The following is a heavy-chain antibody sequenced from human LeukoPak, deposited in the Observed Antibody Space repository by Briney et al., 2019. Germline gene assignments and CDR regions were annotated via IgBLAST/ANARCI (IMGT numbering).Heavy chain of an antibody. D-gene: IGHD2/OR15-2a*01. CDR1: GFTFSSYN. CDR3: ARVDSNSYYYYYYYMDV. J-gene: IGHJ6*03. Sequence: GGSLRLSCAASGFTFSSYNMNWARQAPGKGLEWVSYISSSSTTIYYADSVKGRFTISRDNAKNSLYLQMNSLRAEDTAVYYCARVDSNSYYYYYYYMDVWGKGTTVTVSS. V-gene: IGHV3-48*01. CDR2: ISSSSTTI.